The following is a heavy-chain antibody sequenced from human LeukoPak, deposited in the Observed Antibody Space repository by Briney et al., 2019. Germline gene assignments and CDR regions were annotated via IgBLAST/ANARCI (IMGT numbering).Heavy chain of an antibody. CDR1: GYTFTSYD. CDR2: MNPNSGNT. Sequence: ASVKVSCKASGYTFTSYDINWVRQATGQGLEWMGWMNPNSGNTGYAQKFQGRVTITRNTSISTAYMELSSLRSEDTAVYYCARDPHDSSGYEDYWGQGTLVTVSS. CDR3: ARDPHDSSGYEDY. D-gene: IGHD3-22*01. V-gene: IGHV1-8*03. J-gene: IGHJ4*02.